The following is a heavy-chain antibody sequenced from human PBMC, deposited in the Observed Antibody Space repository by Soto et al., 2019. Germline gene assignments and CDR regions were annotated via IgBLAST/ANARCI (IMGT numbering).Heavy chain of an antibody. CDR1: GYTFTGYS. Sequence: ASVKASSKAPGYTFTGYSMHWVRQAPGQGLEWMGWINPNSGGTNYAQKFQGRVTMTRDTSISTAYMELSRLRSDDTAVYYCARGRIVGARMFDYWGQGTLVTVSS. CDR2: INPNSGGT. J-gene: IGHJ4*02. CDR3: ARGRIVGARMFDY. D-gene: IGHD1-26*01. V-gene: IGHV1-2*02.